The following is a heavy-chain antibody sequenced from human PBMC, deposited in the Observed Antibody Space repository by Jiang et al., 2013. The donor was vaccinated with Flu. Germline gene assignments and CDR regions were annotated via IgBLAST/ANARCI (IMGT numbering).Heavy chain of an antibody. J-gene: IGHJ5*02. CDR2: IYYSGST. CDR1: GGSISSYY. V-gene: IGHV4-59*01. Sequence: SGPGLVKPSETLSLTCTVSGGSISSYYWSWIRQPPGKGLEWIGYIYYSGSTNYNPSLKSRVTISVDTSKNQFSLKLSSVTAADTAVYYCARVGSSGWNVNWFDPWGQGTLVTVSS. D-gene: IGHD6-19*01. CDR3: ARVGSSGWNVNWFDP.